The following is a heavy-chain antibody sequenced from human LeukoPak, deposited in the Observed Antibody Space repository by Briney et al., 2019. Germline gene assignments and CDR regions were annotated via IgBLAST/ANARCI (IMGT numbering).Heavy chain of an antibody. CDR2: LYSEGNT. Sequence: GGSLRLSCAASGFTVITNDMTWVRQAPGKVLEWVSVLYSEGNTKYADSVQGRFTISRDNSKNTLNLEMNSLSPDDTAVYHCARGVEPLAANTLAYWGQGTLVTVSS. CDR1: GFTVITND. D-gene: IGHD1-14*01. CDR3: ARGVEPLAANTLAY. J-gene: IGHJ4*02. V-gene: IGHV3-53*01.